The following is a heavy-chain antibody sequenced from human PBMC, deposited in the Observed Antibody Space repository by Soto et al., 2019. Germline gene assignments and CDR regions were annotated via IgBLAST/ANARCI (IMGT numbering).Heavy chain of an antibody. D-gene: IGHD3-10*01. J-gene: IGHJ3*02. Sequence: QITLKESGPPLVKPTQTLTLTCTFSGFSLSTSGVGVGWIRQPPGKALEWLALIYWDDDKRYSPSLKSRLSITKDTSKNQVVLTMTNMDPVDTASYYCAHRRVTSPGDAFDIWGQGTMVTVSS. V-gene: IGHV2-5*02. CDR3: AHRRVTSPGDAFDI. CDR2: IYWDDDK. CDR1: GFSLSTSGVG.